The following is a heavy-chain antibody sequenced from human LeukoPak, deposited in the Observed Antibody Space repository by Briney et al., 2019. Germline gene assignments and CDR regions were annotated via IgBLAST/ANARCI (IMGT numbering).Heavy chain of an antibody. J-gene: IGHJ6*02. CDR1: GFTVSSNY. V-gene: IGHV3-53*01. Sequence: GGSLRLSCAASGFTVSSNYMSWVRQAPGKGLEWVSVIYSGGSTYYADSVKGRFTISRDNSKNTLYLQMNSLRAEDTAVYYCARSYYYDSSGPAVYYYGMDVWGQGTTVTVSS. CDR3: ARSYYYDSSGPAVYYYGMDV. D-gene: IGHD3-22*01. CDR2: IYSGGST.